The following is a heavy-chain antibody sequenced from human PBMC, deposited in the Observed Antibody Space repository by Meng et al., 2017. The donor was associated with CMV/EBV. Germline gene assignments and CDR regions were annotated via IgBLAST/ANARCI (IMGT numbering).Heavy chain of an antibody. Sequence: GGPLRLSCAASGFTFSGSAMHWVRQASGKGLEWVGRIRSKANSYATAYAASVKGRFTISRDDSKNTAYLQMNSLKTEDTAVYYCTRIGPPIGIVVVVAATDYYYYGMDVWGQGTTVTVSS. CDR3: TRIGPPIGIVVVVAATDYYYYGMDV. CDR1: GFTFSGSA. CDR2: IRSKANSYAT. V-gene: IGHV3-73*01. J-gene: IGHJ6*02. D-gene: IGHD2-15*01.